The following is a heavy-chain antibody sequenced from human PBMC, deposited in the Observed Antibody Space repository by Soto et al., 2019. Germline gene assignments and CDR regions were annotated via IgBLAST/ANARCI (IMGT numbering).Heavy chain of an antibody. Sequence: GGSLRLSCAASGFIFSTYWMTWVRQAPGKGLEWVANIKPDGSAKNYVDSVKGRFTISRDNAKNSLNLRSVTAADTAVYYCARDSDYYSSGSFDYWGQGTLVTVSS. J-gene: IGHJ4*02. V-gene: IGHV3-7*03. CDR3: ARDSDYYSSGSFDY. CDR1: GFIFSTYW. D-gene: IGHD3-10*01. CDR2: IKPDGSAK.